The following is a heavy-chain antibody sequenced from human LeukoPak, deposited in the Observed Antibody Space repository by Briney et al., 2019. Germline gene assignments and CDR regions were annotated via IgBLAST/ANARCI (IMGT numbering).Heavy chain of an antibody. CDR3: ARGGFGCSGGSCYPTL. Sequence: ASVKVSCKASGYTFTSYGISWVRQAPGQGLEWMGWISAYNGNTSCAQKLQGRVTMTTDTSTSTAYMELRSLRSDDTAVYYCARGGFGCSGGSCYPTLWGQGTLVTVSS. CDR2: ISAYNGNT. J-gene: IGHJ4*02. CDR1: GYTFTSYG. D-gene: IGHD2-15*01. V-gene: IGHV1-18*01.